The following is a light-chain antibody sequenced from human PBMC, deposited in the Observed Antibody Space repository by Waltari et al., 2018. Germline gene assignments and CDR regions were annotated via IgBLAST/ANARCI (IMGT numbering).Light chain of an antibody. CDR1: SSDIGAYDY. J-gene: IGLJ3*02. Sequence: QSALTQPASVSGSPGQSITISCIGTSSDIGAYDYVSWYQQTPGKAPKLMIYDVTKWPSGISNRFSGSKSGNTASLTISGLQTEDEAHYSCSSFTSSTTWVFGGGTKVTVL. CDR2: DVT. V-gene: IGLV2-14*03. CDR3: SSFTSSTTWV.